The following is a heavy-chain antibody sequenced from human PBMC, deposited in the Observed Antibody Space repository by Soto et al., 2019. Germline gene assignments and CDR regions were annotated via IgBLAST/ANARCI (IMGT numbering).Heavy chain of an antibody. CDR3: EKDSVSHNGIYDAFDI. V-gene: IGHV3-23*01. Sequence: VQLLESGGGLVQPGGSLRLSCAASGFTFSNYAMSWVRQAPGEGPEWVSTLGGGNDVFYADSVKGRFTISRDDSRNTLYLRMDNLRVEDTAIYFCEKDSVSHNGIYDAFDIWGQGTVVTVSS. CDR2: LGGGNDV. CDR1: GFTFSNYA. J-gene: IGHJ3*02. D-gene: IGHD3-3*02.